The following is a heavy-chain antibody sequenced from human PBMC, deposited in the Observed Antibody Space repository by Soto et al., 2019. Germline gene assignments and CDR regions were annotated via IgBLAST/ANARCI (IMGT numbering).Heavy chain of an antibody. CDR1: GFTFSSYA. J-gene: IGHJ3*02. Sequence: GGSLRLSCAASGFTFSSYAMSWVRQAPGKGLEWVSAISGSGGNTYYADSVKGRFTISRDNSKNTLYLQMNSLRAEDTAVYYCAKGPYDSSGYSDAFDIWGQGTMVTVSS. V-gene: IGHV3-23*01. CDR3: AKGPYDSSGYSDAFDI. D-gene: IGHD3-22*01. CDR2: ISGSGGNT.